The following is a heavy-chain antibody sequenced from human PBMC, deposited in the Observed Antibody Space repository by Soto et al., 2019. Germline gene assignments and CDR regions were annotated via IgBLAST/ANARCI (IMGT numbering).Heavy chain of an antibody. CDR2: IYPGDSDT. Sequence: GESLKISCMGSGYKVSTWHNFTSYWIAWVRQMPGKGLEWMGIIYPGDSDTRYSPSFQGQVTISADKSISTAYLQWSSLKASDTAMYYCARHEYYYGSGPRGSEYNWFDPWGQGTLVTVSS. D-gene: IGHD3-10*01. J-gene: IGHJ5*02. V-gene: IGHV5-51*01. CDR3: ARHEYYYGSGPRGSEYNWFDP. CDR1: GYKVSTWHNFTSYW.